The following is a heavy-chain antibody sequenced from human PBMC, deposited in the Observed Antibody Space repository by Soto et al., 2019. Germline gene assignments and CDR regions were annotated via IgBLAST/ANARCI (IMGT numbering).Heavy chain of an antibody. J-gene: IGHJ3*02. CDR1: GGSISSSSYY. D-gene: IGHD3-3*01. Sequence: QLQLQESGPGLVKPSETLSLTCTVSGGSISSSSYYWGWIRQPPGKGLEWIGSIYYSGSTYYNPSLKSRVTISVDTSKNQFSLKLSSVTAADTAVYYCASITIFGVVNAFDIWGQGTMVTVSS. V-gene: IGHV4-39*01. CDR3: ASITIFGVVNAFDI. CDR2: IYYSGST.